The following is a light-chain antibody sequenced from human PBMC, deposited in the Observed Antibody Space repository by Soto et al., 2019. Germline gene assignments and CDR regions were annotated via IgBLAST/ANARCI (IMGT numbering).Light chain of an antibody. Sequence: DIQMTQSPSTLSASVGDRVTITCRASQSISNWLAWYQQKPGKAPKYLIYKASNLQSGVPSRFSGSGSGTXXXXXXXXLXPDDFXXYYCQQYDSYPLAFGGGTRVDIK. CDR1: QSISNW. CDR3: QQYDSYPLA. V-gene: IGKV1-5*03. CDR2: KAS. J-gene: IGKJ4*01.